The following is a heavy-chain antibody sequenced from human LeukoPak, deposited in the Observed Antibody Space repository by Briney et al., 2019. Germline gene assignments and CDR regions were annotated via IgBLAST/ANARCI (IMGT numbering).Heavy chain of an antibody. D-gene: IGHD3-22*01. CDR3: ARGPYYDAPKGDY. CDR1: GFTFSSYG. V-gene: IGHV3-30*03. J-gene: IGHJ4*02. CDR2: ISYDGSNK. Sequence: GGSLRLSCAASGFTFSSYGMHWVRQAPGKGLEWVAVISYDGSNKYYADSVKGRFTISRDNSKNTLYLQMNSLRAEDTAVYYCARGPYYDAPKGDYWGQGTLVTVSS.